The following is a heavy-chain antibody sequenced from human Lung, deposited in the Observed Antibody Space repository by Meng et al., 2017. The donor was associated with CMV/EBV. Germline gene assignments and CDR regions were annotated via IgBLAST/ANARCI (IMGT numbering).Heavy chain of an antibody. CDR2: IRFDGSNR. CDR3: AKDGGGTLRGAIITKYYFDY. CDR1: GFSFSTYA. V-gene: IGHV3-30*02. Sequence: SCVASGFSFSTYAMHWVRQAPGKGLEWVAFIRFDGSNRDYAGSVKGRFTISGDNSKNTLYVQMNNLRPEDTAVYYCAKDGGGTLRGAIITKYYFDYWXQGTXVTVSS. D-gene: IGHD3-10*01. J-gene: IGHJ4*02.